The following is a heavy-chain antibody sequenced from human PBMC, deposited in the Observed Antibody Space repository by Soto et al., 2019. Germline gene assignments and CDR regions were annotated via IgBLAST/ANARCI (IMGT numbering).Heavy chain of an antibody. J-gene: IGHJ3*02. V-gene: IGHV3-30*18. CDR2: ISYEGSNK. D-gene: IGHD6-19*01. Sequence: QVQLVESGGGVVQPGRSLRLSCAVSGFTFSSYGMHWVRQAPGKGLEWVAVISYEGSNKYYADSVKGRFTISRDNSKNTLHLQMNSLRAEDTAVYYCAKQVTPHSSGWPDAFDIWGPGTMVSVSS. CDR1: GFTFSSYG. CDR3: AKQVTPHSSGWPDAFDI.